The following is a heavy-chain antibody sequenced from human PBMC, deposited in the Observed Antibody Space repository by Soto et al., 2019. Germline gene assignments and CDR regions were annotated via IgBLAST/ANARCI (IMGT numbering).Heavy chain of an antibody. D-gene: IGHD3-10*01. CDR3: ARDLSFGY. J-gene: IGHJ4*02. CDR2: IYYSGST. Sequence: SETLSLTCTASGVSISSGGYYWIWIRQHPGKGLEWIGYIYYSGSTYYNPSLKSRVTISVDTSKNQFSLKLSSVTAADTAVYYCARDLSFGYWGQGTLVTVSS. V-gene: IGHV4-31*03. CDR1: GVSISSGGYY.